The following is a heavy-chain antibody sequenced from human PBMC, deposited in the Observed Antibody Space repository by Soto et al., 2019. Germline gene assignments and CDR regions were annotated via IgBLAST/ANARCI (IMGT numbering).Heavy chain of an antibody. CDR3: AGLRGYAGSPIDY. Sequence: XETLSLTCTVAGGSIISGYWSWIRQPPGKGLEWIGYISHSGNTNYNPSVKSRVTLSVDTPKNQFSLRLSSLTTADTAVYYCAGLRGYAGSPIDYWGQGPLVTVSS. J-gene: IGHJ4*02. D-gene: IGHD2-15*01. CDR2: ISHSGNT. V-gene: IGHV4-59*01. CDR1: GGSIISGY.